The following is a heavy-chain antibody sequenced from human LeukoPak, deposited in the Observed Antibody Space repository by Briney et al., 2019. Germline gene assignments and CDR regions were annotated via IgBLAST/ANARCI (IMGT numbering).Heavy chain of an antibody. J-gene: IGHJ4*02. D-gene: IGHD3-22*01. CDR2: ISSSSSYI. CDR1: GFTFSSYS. CDR3: AREAAYYDSSGYYVY. V-gene: IGHV3-21*01. Sequence: PGGSLRLSCAASGFTFSSYSRNWVRQAPGKGLEWVSSISSSSSYIYYADSVKGRFTISRDNAKNSLYLQMNSPRAEDTAVYYCAREAAYYDSSGYYVYWGQGTLVTVSS.